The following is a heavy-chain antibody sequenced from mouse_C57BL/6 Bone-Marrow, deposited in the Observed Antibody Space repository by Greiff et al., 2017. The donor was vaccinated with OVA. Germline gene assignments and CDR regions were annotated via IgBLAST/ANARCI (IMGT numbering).Heavy chain of an antibody. D-gene: IGHD2-3*01. V-gene: IGHV1-64*01. J-gene: IGHJ3*01. CDR3: ARGIYDGYYVRWFAY. Sequence: QVQLQQPGAELVKPGASVKLSCKASGYTFTSYWMHWVKQRPGQGLEWIGMIHPNSGSTNYNEKFKSKATLTVDKSSSTAYMQLSSLTSEDSAVYYCARGIYDGYYVRWFAYWGQGTLVTVSA. CDR2: IHPNSGST. CDR1: GYTFTSYW.